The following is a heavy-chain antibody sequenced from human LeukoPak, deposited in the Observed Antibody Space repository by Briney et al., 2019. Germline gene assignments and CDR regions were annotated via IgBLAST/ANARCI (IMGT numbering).Heavy chain of an antibody. CDR3: ARADYYGSGSYYGMDV. D-gene: IGHD3-10*01. CDR1: GGSFSGYY. J-gene: IGHJ6*04. V-gene: IGHV4-34*01. Sequence: SETLSLTCAVYGGSFSGYYWSWIRQPPGKGLEWIGEINHSGGTNYNPSLKSRVTISVDTSKNQFSLKLSSVTAADTAVYYCARADYYGSGSYYGMDVWGKGTTVTVSS. CDR2: INHSGGT.